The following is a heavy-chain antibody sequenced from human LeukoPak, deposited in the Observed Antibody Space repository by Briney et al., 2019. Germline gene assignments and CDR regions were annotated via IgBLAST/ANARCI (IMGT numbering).Heavy chain of an antibody. CDR1: GFSFGNYA. CDR2: ISSTGGAT. J-gene: IGHJ5*01. CDR3: VKDPRDTYGTNWFVS. Sequence: GGSLRFSCVASGFSFGNYAMSWVRQAPGKGLQWVSQISSTGGATWYAGLARDRFTISRDNSKKTLYLQMSGLRVEDTAMYYCVKDPRDTYGTNWFVSWGQGTLLIVSS. D-gene: IGHD2-21*01. V-gene: IGHV3-23*01.